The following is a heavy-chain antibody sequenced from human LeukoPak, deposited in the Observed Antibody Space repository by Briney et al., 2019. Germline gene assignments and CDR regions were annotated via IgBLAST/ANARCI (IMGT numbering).Heavy chain of an antibody. CDR2: IYHSGST. V-gene: IGHV4-4*02. J-gene: IGHJ3*02. D-gene: IGHD2-8*02. CDR3: ARHLIVPVPAAVVRRPSDI. Sequence: PSETLSLTCTVSGGSISNNNWWSWIRQPPGKGLEWNGEIYHSGSTSYNPSLRSRVTISLDKSKNQFSLKLTSVTDADTAVYYCARHLIVPVPAAVVRRPSDIWGQGTMVTVSS. CDR1: GGSISNNNW.